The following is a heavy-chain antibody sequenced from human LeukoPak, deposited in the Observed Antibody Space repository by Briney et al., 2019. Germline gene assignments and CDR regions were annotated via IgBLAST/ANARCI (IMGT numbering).Heavy chain of an antibody. CDR1: GGSFSGYY. J-gene: IGHJ4*02. D-gene: IGHD4-17*01. CDR3: ARGTMTTVTYYFDY. Sequence: SETLSLTCAVYGGSFSGYYWSWIRQPPGKGLEWIGEINHSGSTNYKPSLKSRVTISVDTSKSQFSLKLSSVTAADTAVYYCARGTMTTVTYYFDYWGQGTLVTVSS. CDR2: INHSGST. V-gene: IGHV4-34*01.